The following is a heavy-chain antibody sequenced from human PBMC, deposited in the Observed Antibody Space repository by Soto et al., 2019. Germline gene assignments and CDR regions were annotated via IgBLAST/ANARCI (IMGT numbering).Heavy chain of an antibody. CDR1: GFTFSNYG. V-gene: IGHV3-30*18. CDR3: VKEKTPRVSHSLDI. CDR2: ISYGGGAQ. D-gene: IGHD6-13*01. Sequence: QVQLVESGGGVVQPGRSLRLSCVTSGFTFSNYGMQWVRQAPGKGLEWVAVISYGGGAQYYADSVKGRFTISRDNSKNTLSLEMKSLRAEDTAVYYCVKEKTPRVSHSLDIGGQGIMVTVSS. J-gene: IGHJ3*02.